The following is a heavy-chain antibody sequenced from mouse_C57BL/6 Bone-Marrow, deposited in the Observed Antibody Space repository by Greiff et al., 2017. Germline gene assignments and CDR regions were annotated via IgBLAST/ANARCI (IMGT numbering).Heavy chain of an antibody. CDR1: GFSLSTFGMG. D-gene: IGHD1-1*01. CDR3: ARIFYYSTGLFAY. Sequence: QVTLKESGPGILQPSQTLSLTCSFSGFSLSTFGMGVGWIRQPSGKGLEWLAHIWWDVDKYYNPALKRRLTISKDTSKNQVFLKIANVDTADTATYYCARIFYYSTGLFAYWGQGTLVTVSA. CDR2: IWWDVDK. J-gene: IGHJ3*01. V-gene: IGHV8-8*01.